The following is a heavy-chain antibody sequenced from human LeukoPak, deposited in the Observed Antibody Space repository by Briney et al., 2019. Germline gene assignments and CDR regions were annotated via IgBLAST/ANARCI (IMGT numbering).Heavy chain of an antibody. CDR2: IYTTGST. V-gene: IGHV4-61*02. CDR3: ARVTTGGYYNC. CDR1: GGSIRSSNYY. J-gene: IGHJ4*02. D-gene: IGHD3-22*01. Sequence: SETLSLTCTASGGSIRSSNYYWTWIRQPAGKGLGWIGRIYTTGSTNYNPSLKSRVTMSTDTSKNQFSLKLSSVTAADTAVYYCARVTTGGYYNCWGQGTLVTVSS.